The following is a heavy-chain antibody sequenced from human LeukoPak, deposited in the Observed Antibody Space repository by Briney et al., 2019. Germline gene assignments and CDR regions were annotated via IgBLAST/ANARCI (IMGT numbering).Heavy chain of an antibody. CDR2: IRYDGSNK. CDR1: GFTFSSYG. V-gene: IGHV3-30*02. D-gene: IGHD5-18*01. Sequence: GGSLRVSCAASGFTFSSYGMHWVRQAPGKGLEWVAFIRYDGSNKYYADSVKGRFTISRDNSKNTLYLQMNSLRAEDTAVYYCAKVPVDTAMVTGDYWGQGTLVTVSS. J-gene: IGHJ4*02. CDR3: AKVPVDTAMVTGDY.